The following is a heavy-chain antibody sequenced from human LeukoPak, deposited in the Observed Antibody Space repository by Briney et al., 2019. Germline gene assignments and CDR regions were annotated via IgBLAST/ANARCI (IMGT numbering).Heavy chain of an antibody. CDR2: ISYSGGT. Sequence: SETLSLTCSVSGGSISSSTYYWGWIRQPPGKGLEWIGSISYSGGTYYNPSLKSRVTISVDKSKNQFSLKLTSVTAADTAVYYCATRGQVVPAANHYYYYYMDVWGKGTTVTISS. CDR1: GGSISSSTYY. V-gene: IGHV4-39*07. CDR3: ATRGQVVPAANHYYYYYMDV. D-gene: IGHD2-2*01. J-gene: IGHJ6*03.